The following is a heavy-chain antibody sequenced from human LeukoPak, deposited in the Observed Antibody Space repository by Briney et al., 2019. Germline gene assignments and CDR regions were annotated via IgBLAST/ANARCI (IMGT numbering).Heavy chain of an antibody. Sequence: PGGSLRLSFVAAGFTFRNAWMSWVRQAAGKGLEWVGRIKSKTDGGPIDYAAPVKGRFTISRDDSKTTLYLKMNSLKTEDTAVYYCTTIGARISAAAGTLLDYYYFMDVWGKGTTVTVSS. D-gene: IGHD6-13*01. CDR2: IKSKTDGGPI. CDR1: GFTFRNAW. V-gene: IGHV3-15*01. CDR3: TTIGARISAAAGTLLDYYYFMDV. J-gene: IGHJ6*03.